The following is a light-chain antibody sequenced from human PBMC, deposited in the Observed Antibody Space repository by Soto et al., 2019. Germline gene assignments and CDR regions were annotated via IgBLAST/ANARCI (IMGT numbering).Light chain of an antibody. CDR1: NNDVGSHNF. V-gene: IGLV2-23*01. CDR2: EAT. J-gene: IGLJ3*02. CDR3: CSLTNGAAWV. Sequence: QSALTQPASVSGSPGQSITISCTGTNNDVGSHNFVSWYRHYPGKAPKLLIYEATKRPSGLSNRFSASKSGNTASLTISGLQAEDEAGYYCCSLTNGAAWVFGGGTKLTVL.